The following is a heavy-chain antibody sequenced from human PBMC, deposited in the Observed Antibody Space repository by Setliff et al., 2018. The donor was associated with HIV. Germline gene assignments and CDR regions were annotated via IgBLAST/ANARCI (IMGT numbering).Heavy chain of an antibody. CDR1: GFTFSNYW. Sequence: GGSLRLSCAASGFTFSNYWMTWVRQAPGKGLEWVANIKQDGSEKYYVDSVRGRFTISRDNSKKTLYLQMNSLRPEDTAVYHCASQGHNTFNIWGQGTMVTVSS. V-gene: IGHV3-7*01. J-gene: IGHJ3*02. CDR2: IKQDGSEK. CDR3: ASQGHNTFNI.